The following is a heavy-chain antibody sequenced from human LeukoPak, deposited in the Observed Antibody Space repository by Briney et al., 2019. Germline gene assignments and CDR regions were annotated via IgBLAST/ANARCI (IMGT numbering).Heavy chain of an antibody. CDR3: ARGRLYGYYYYYYMDV. CDR1: GGSISSYY. Sequence: SETLSLTCTVSGGSISSYYWSWIRQPAGKGLEWIGRIYTSGSTNYNPSLKSRVTMSVDTSKNQFSLKLSSVTAADTAVYYCARGRLYGYYYYYYMDVWGKGTTVTVSS. CDR2: IYTSGST. J-gene: IGHJ6*03. V-gene: IGHV4-4*07. D-gene: IGHD2-8*01.